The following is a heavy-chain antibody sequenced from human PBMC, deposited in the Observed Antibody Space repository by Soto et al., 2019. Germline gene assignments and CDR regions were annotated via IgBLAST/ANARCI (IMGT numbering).Heavy chain of an antibody. Sequence: PXECLRLSCAVSEFNLMSYCMSWVRQAPGKGLEWVASIKEDGSEIYYLQSVRGRFTISRDSAGNALHLAMNYLSAEDTGVYFCERDIGFDYVNWGQGTLVTVSS. CDR1: EFNLMSYC. V-gene: IGHV3-7*01. CDR3: ERDIGFDYVN. J-gene: IGHJ4*02. CDR2: IKEDGSEI. D-gene: IGHD3-16*01.